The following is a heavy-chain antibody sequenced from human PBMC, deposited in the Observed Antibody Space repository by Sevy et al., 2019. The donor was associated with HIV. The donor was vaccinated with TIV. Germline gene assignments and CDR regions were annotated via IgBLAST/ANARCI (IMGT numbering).Heavy chain of an antibody. CDR1: EFIFTNAW. D-gene: IGHD1-1*01. CDR2: IKSKTDGGTT. CDR3: TTGLERQLERYYFNF. Sequence: GGSLRLSCAASEFIFTNAWMSWVRQTPGKGLEWVGRIKSKTDGGTTDYTAPVKGRVTISRDDSKKTLYLQMNSQKTEDTAVYYCTTGLERQLERYYFNFWGQGTLVTVSS. J-gene: IGHJ4*02. V-gene: IGHV3-15*01.